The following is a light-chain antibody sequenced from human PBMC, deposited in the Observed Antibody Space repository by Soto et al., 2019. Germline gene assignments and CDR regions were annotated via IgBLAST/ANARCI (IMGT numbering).Light chain of an antibody. J-gene: IGLJ1*01. CDR1: SSDVGSYNL. CDR3: SSYTSSSPPSYV. CDR2: EVS. Sequence: QSVLTQPASVSGSPGQSITISCTGTSSDVGSYNLVSWYQQHPGKAPKLMIYEVSNRPSGVSNRFSGSKSGNTASLTISGLRAEDEADYYCSSYTSSSPPSYVFGTGTKVTVL. V-gene: IGLV2-14*02.